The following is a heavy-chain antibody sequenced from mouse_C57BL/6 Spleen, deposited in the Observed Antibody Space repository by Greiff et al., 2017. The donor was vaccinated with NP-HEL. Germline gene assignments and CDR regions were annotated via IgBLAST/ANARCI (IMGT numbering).Heavy chain of an antibody. CDR1: GYTFTSYW. V-gene: IGHV1-53*01. CDR2: INPSNGGT. J-gene: IGHJ3*01. CDR3: AREYYDYDEKGWFAY. D-gene: IGHD2-4*01. Sequence: QVQLKQPGTELVKPGASVKLSCKASGYTFTSYWMHWVKQRPRQGLEWIGNINPSNGGTNYNEKFKSKATLTVDKSSSTAYMQLSSLTSEDSAVYYCAREYYDYDEKGWFAYWGQGTLVTVSA.